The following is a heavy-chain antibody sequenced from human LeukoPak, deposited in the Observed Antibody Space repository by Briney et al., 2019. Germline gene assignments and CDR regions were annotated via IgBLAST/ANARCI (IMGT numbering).Heavy chain of an antibody. D-gene: IGHD2-21*01. CDR3: ARASILLSADY. CDR2: IYNSGGT. V-gene: IGHV4-59*01. J-gene: IGHJ4*02. Sequence: PSETLSLTCTVSGGSITSSFYWSWIRQSPGKGLEWIGYIYNSGGTKYNPSLKSRLTISVDTSKNQFSLNLSSVTAADTAVYYCARASILLSADYWGQGTLVTVSS. CDR1: GGSITSSFY.